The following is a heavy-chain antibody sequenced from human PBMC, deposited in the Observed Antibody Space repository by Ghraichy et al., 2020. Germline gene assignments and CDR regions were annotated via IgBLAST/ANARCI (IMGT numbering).Heavy chain of an antibody. J-gene: IGHJ4*02. CDR1: GFIFRSYW. CDR2: IKQDGSEK. Sequence: GGSLRLSCAASGFIFRSYWMSWVRQSPGKGLEWVANIKQDGSEKFYVDSVKGRFTISRDNAENSLYLQMNSPRAEDTAVYFCTRGPRGPFDCWGQGTLVTVSS. V-gene: IGHV3-7*05. CDR3: TRGPRGPFDC.